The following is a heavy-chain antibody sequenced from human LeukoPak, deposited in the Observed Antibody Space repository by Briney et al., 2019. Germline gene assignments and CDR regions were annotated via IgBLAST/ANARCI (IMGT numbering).Heavy chain of an antibody. V-gene: IGHV3-23*01. J-gene: IGHJ5*02. CDR3: AKDLRATVTYNCFDP. Sequence: GGSLRLSFAASGFTFISYAMSWVRQAPGKGLEWVSAISGSGGSTYYADSVKGRFTISRDNSKNTLYLQMNSLRAEDTAVYYCAKDLRATVTYNCFDPWGQGTLVTVSS. CDR1: GFTFISYA. D-gene: IGHD4-17*01. CDR2: ISGSGGST.